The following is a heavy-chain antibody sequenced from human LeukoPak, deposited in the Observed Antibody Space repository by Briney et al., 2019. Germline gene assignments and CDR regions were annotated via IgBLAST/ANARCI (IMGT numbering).Heavy chain of an antibody. CDR3: ARDPDSSSWHDY. Sequence: SETLPLTCTVSGGSISSYCWSWIRQPAGKGLEWIGRIYSSGSTNYNPSLKSRVTMSVDMSKNQFSLKLSSVTAADTAVYYCARDPDSSSWHDYWGQGTLVTVSS. CDR1: GGSISSYC. V-gene: IGHV4-4*07. J-gene: IGHJ4*02. CDR2: IYSSGST. D-gene: IGHD6-13*01.